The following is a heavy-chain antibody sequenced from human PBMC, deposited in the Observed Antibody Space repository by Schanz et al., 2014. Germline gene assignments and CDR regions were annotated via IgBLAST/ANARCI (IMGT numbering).Heavy chain of an antibody. Sequence: EMQLLESGGGLIQPGGSLRLSCAASGFTFSSYAMSWVRQAPGKGLEWVSAISGSGGSTYYADSVKGRFTISRDNAKNSLYLEMNSLRAEDTAVYYCAKDAENTAMITDYFDYWGQGTLVTVSS. CDR3: AKDAENTAMITDYFDY. CDR2: ISGSGGST. J-gene: IGHJ4*02. D-gene: IGHD5-18*01. CDR1: GFTFSSYA. V-gene: IGHV3-23*01.